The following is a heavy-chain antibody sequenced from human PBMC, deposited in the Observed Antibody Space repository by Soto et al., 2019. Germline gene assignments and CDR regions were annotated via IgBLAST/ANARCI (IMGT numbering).Heavy chain of an antibody. CDR3: ARGSEYRMFDY. Sequence: SETLSLTCAVYGGSFSGYYWSWIRQPPGKGLEWIGEINHSGSTNYNPSLKSRVTISVDTSKNQFSLKLSSVTAADTAVYYCARGSEYRMFDYWGQGTLVTVSS. V-gene: IGHV4-34*01. J-gene: IGHJ4*02. D-gene: IGHD5-12*01. CDR1: GGSFSGYY. CDR2: INHSGST.